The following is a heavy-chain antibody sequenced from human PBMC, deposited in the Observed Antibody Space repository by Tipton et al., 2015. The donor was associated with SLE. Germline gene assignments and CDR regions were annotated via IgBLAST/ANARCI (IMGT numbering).Heavy chain of an antibody. CDR2: IYYSGST. CDR3: ASYSSSYFDY. D-gene: IGHD6-6*01. Sequence: LRLSCTVSGGSISSSSYYWGWIRQPPGKGLEWIGSIYYSGSTYYNPSLKSRVTISVDTSKNQFPLKLSSVTAADTAVYYCASYSSSYFDYWGQGTLVTVSS. V-gene: IGHV4-39*06. J-gene: IGHJ4*02. CDR1: GGSISSSSYY.